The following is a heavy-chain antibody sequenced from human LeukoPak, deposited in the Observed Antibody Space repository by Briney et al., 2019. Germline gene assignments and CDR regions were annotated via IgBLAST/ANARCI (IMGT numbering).Heavy chain of an antibody. CDR1: GYSISSGYY. CDR3: AREAHRPDIVVVPAAMPYYYYYMDV. V-gene: IGHV4-38-2*02. D-gene: IGHD2-2*01. J-gene: IGHJ6*03. Sequence: SETLSLTCAVSGYSISSGYYWGWIRQPPGKGLEWIGSIYHSGSTYYNPSLKSRVTISVDTSKNQFSLKLSSVTAADTAVYCCAREAHRPDIVVVPAAMPYYYYYMDVWGKGTTVTVSS. CDR2: IYHSGST.